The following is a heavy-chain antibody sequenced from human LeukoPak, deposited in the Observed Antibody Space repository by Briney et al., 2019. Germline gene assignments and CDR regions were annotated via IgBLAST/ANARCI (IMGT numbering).Heavy chain of an antibody. CDR1: GGSVSSSIYY. D-gene: IGHD6-6*01. CDR3: ARGMYSSSSRGCWFDP. CDR2: INHSGST. Sequence: SETLSLTCTVSGGSVSSSIYYWGWIRQPPGKGLEWIGEINHSGSTNYNPSLKSRVTISVDTSKNQYSLKLSSVTAADTAVYYCARGMYSSSSRGCWFDPWGQGTLVTVSS. J-gene: IGHJ5*02. V-gene: IGHV4-39*07.